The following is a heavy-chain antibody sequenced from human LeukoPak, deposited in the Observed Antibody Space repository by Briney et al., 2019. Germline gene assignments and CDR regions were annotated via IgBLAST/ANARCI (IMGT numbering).Heavy chain of an antibody. D-gene: IGHD3-10*01. CDR2: FNPENKET. J-gene: IGHJ6*02. V-gene: IGHV1-24*01. CDR3: ARGGEPVGYGSGSYLWYYYGMDV. Sequence: ASVKVSCKVSGYTLTELSIHWVRQAPGKGLEWMGGFNPENKETIYAEKFQGRVTMTEDTSTDTAYMEMNSLRSEDTAVYYCARGGEPVGYGSGSYLWYYYGMDVWGQGTPVTVSS. CDR1: GYTLTELS.